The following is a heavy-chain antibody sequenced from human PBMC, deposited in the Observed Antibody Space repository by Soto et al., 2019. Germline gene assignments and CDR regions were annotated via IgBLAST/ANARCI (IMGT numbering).Heavy chain of an antibody. CDR3: AKDPNYYGSGSYYNVITWFDP. Sequence: GGSLRLSCAASGFTFGSYAMSWVRQAPGKGLEWVSAISGSGGSTYYADSVKGRFTISRDNSKNTLYLQMNSLRAEDTAVYYCAKDPNYYGSGSYYNVITWFDPWGQGTLVTVSS. J-gene: IGHJ5*02. V-gene: IGHV3-23*01. CDR1: GFTFGSYA. D-gene: IGHD3-10*01. CDR2: ISGSGGST.